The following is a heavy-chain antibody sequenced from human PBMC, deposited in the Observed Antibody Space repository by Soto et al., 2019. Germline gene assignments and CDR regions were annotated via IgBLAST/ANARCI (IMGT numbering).Heavy chain of an antibody. J-gene: IGHJ6*03. Sequence: GSLRLSCAASGFTFSSYGMHWVRQAPGKGLEWVSSISSSSSYIYYADSVKGRFTISRDNAKNSLYLQMNSLRAEDTAVYYCARERLDYYYYYYMDVWGKGTTVTVSS. V-gene: IGHV3-21*01. D-gene: IGHD6-19*01. CDR2: ISSSSSYI. CDR1: GFTFSSYG. CDR3: ARERLDYYYYYYMDV.